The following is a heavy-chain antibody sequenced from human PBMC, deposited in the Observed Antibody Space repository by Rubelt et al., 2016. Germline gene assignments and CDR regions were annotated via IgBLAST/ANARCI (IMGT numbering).Heavy chain of an antibody. CDR3: AKGTGPRRGGTDY. CDR1: GFAFSNAW. V-gene: IGHV3-15*01. J-gene: IGHJ4*02. Sequence: EVQLLESGGGLVQPGGSLRLSCAASGFAFSNAWMSWVRQAPGKGLEWVGRIQSKIDGGTTDYAAPVKGRFNISREDSKNTLFLQMNSLKTEDTAVYYCAKGTGPRRGGTDYWGQGTLVTVSS. D-gene: IGHD3/OR15-3a*01. CDR2: IQSKIDGGTT.